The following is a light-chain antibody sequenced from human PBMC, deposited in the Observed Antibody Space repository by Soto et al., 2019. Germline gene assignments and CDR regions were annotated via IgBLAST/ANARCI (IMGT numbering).Light chain of an antibody. V-gene: IGKV3D-15*01. CDR2: GAS. Sequence: IVMTQSPATLSVSPWERATLSCRASQSVSSNLAWYQQKPGQAPRLLIYGASNRATGIPARFSGSGSGTEFTLTISSLQSEDFAVYYCQQYNNWPVFGQGTKVDIK. J-gene: IGKJ1*01. CDR1: QSVSSN. CDR3: QQYNNWPV.